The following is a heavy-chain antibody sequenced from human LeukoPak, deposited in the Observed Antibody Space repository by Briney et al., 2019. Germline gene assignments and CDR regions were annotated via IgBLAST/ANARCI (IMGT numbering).Heavy chain of an antibody. J-gene: IGHJ5*02. V-gene: IGHV4-59*08. Sequence: PSETLSLTCTVSGGSISSYYWSWIRQPPGKGLEWIGYIYYSGSTNYNPSLKSRVTISVDTSKNQFSLKLSSVTAADTAVYYCARRTFSGSYSPWGQGTLVTVSS. CDR2: IYYSGST. CDR1: GGSISSYY. CDR3: ARRTFSGSYSP. D-gene: IGHD1-26*01.